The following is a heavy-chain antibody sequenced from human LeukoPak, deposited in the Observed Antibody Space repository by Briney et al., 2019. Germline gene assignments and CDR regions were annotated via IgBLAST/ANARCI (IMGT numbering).Heavy chain of an antibody. D-gene: IGHD3-9*01. CDR3: ARGIRTDILTGYPLNY. CDR2: IYSGGST. J-gene: IGHJ4*02. CDR1: GFTVSSNH. Sequence: PGGSLRLSCAASGFTVSSNHMSWVRQAPGKGLEWVSVIYSGGSTYYADSVKGRFTISRDNSKNMLYLQMNSLRAEDTAVYYCARGIRTDILTGYPLNYWGQGTLVTVSS. V-gene: IGHV3-66*01.